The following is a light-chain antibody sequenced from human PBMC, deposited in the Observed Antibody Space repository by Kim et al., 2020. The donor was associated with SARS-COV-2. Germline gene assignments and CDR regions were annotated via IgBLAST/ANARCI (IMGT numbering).Light chain of an antibody. J-gene: IGKJ1*01. Sequence: SASIGDRVTITCRASQTISDYLAWYQQKPGKAPKLLIYDASSLESGVPSRFSGSGSGTEFTLTISSLQPDDIATYHCQQYNSYWTFGQGTKVDIK. V-gene: IGKV1-5*01. CDR1: QTISDY. CDR3: QQYNSYWT. CDR2: DAS.